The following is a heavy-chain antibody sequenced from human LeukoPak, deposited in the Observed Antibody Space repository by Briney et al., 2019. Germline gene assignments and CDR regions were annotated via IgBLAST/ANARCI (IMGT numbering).Heavy chain of an antibody. J-gene: IGHJ6*04. CDR2: IYYSGST. Sequence: PSQTLSLTCTVSGGSISSGGYYWSWIRQHPGKGLEWTGYIYYSGSTYYNPSLKSRVTISVDTSKNQFSLKLSSVTAADTAVYYCARGPATKYYYYGMDVWGKGTTVTVSS. V-gene: IGHV4-31*03. CDR1: GGSISSGGYY. D-gene: IGHD5-12*01. CDR3: ARGPATKYYYYGMDV.